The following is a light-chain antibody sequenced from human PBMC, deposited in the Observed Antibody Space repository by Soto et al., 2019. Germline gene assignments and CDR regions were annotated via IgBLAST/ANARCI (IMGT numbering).Light chain of an antibody. CDR3: CSYAGNYTYV. V-gene: IGLV2-11*01. Sequence: QSALTQPRSVSGSPGQSVTISCTGTSSDVGGYNYVSWYQQHPGKARKLMIYDVSKRPSGVPDRFSGSKSGNTASLTISGLQAEDEADYYCCSYAGNYTYVFGTGTQLTVL. J-gene: IGLJ1*01. CDR1: SSDVGGYNY. CDR2: DVS.